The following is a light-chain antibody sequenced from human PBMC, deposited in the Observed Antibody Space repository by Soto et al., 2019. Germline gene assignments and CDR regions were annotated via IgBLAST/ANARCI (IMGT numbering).Light chain of an antibody. CDR3: QQYGSSPRT. V-gene: IGKV3-15*01. CDR2: GAS. J-gene: IGKJ1*01. CDR1: QSVNIN. Sequence: EIVMTQSPATLSVSPVERATLSCMASQSVNINLAWYQQKPGQAPRLLIQGASTRATGTPARFSGSGSGTEFTLTISSLQSEDFAVYYCQQYGSSPRTLGQGTKVDIK.